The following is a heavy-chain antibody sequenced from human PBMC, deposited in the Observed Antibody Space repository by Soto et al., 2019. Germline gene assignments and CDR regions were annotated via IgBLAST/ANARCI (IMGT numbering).Heavy chain of an antibody. D-gene: IGHD6-6*01. Sequence: GGSLRLSCAASGFTFSSYAMSWVRQAPGKGLEWVSAISGSGGSTYYADSVKGRFTISRDNSKNTLYLQMNSLRAEDTAVYYCANLRLAARGGMDVWGQGTTVTVSS. J-gene: IGHJ6*02. CDR2: ISGSGGST. CDR3: ANLRLAARGGMDV. V-gene: IGHV3-23*01. CDR1: GFTFSSYA.